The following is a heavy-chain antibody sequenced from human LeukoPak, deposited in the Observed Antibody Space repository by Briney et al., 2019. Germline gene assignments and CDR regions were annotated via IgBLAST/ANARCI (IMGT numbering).Heavy chain of an antibody. CDR2: INHSGST. V-gene: IGHV4-34*01. CDR3: ARGRLVDSSGYYGWFDP. J-gene: IGHJ5*02. D-gene: IGHD3-22*01. Sequence: SETLSLTCAVYGGSFSGYYWSWIRQPPGKGLEWIGEINHSGSTNYNPSLKSRVTISVDTSKNQFSLKPSSVTAADTAVYYCARGRLVDSSGYYGWFDPWGQGTLVTVSS. CDR1: GGSFSGYY.